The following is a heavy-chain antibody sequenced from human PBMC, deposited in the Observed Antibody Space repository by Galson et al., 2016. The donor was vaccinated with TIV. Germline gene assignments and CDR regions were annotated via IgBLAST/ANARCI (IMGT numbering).Heavy chain of an antibody. Sequence: SLRLSCAASGFTFSNYAMRWVRQAPGKGLEWVSGISGSGGITYFADSVKGRFTISRDNSMNTLYLQLNSLRAEDTAVYYWAKRRNYGGDSFENWGQGTMVTVSS. CDR3: AKRRNYGGDSFEN. V-gene: IGHV3-23*01. D-gene: IGHD4-23*01. J-gene: IGHJ3*02. CDR2: ISGSGGIT. CDR1: GFTFSNYA.